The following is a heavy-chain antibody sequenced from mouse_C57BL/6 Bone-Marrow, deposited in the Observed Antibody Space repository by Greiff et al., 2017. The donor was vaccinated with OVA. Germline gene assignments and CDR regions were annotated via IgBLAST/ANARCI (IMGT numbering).Heavy chain of an antibody. CDR1: GFTFTDYY. CDR3: ARYSGTFDY. V-gene: IGHV7-3*01. D-gene: IGHD4-1*01. J-gene: IGHJ2*01. CDR2: IRNKANGYTT. Sequence: DVKLVESGGGLVQPGGSLSLSCAASGFTFTDYYMSWVRQPPGKALEWLGFIRNKANGYTTEYSASVKGRFTISRDNSQSILYLQMKALRAEDSATYYCARYSGTFDYWGQGTTLTVSS.